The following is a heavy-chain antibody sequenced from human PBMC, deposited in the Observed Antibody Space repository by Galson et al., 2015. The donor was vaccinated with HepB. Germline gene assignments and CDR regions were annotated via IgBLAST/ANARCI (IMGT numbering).Heavy chain of an antibody. D-gene: IGHD3-22*01. CDR3: AKDLGGGYSPDY. CDR1: GFSFSHYG. Sequence: SLRLSCAGSGFSFSHYGMHWVRQAPGKGLEWVALISYSGGDVDYTDSVKGRFTISRDNSNSTLHLHMNSLTLEDTAVYYCAKDLGGGYSPDYWGQGTLAASPQ. J-gene: IGHJ4*02. CDR2: ISYSGGDV. V-gene: IGHV3-30*18.